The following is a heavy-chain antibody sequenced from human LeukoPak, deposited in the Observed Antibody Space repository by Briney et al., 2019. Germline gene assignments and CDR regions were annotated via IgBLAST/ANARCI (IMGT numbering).Heavy chain of an antibody. CDR3: ARGRSTGYPYYFEY. CDR2: MNPNSGST. Sequence: ASVTVSCKASGYTFTSYDINWVRQATGQGLEWMGWMNPNSGSTGYAQKFQGRVTITRNTTISTAYMELSGLRSEDTAVYYCARGRSTGYPYYFEYWGQGALVTVSS. J-gene: IGHJ4*02. CDR1: GYTFTSYD. V-gene: IGHV1-8*03. D-gene: IGHD5-12*01.